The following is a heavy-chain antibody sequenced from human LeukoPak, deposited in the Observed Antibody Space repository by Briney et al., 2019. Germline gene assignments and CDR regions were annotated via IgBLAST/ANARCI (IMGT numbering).Heavy chain of an antibody. CDR2: INWNGGST. CDR3: ARASTYYYDSSLQH. J-gene: IGHJ1*01. D-gene: IGHD3-22*01. Sequence: PGGSLRLSCAASGFTFDDYGMSWVRQAPGKGLEWVSGINWNGGSTGYADSVKGRITISRDNAKDSLYLQMNSLRAEDTALYYCARASTYYYDSSLQHWGQGTLVTVSS. V-gene: IGHV3-20*04. CDR1: GFTFDDYG.